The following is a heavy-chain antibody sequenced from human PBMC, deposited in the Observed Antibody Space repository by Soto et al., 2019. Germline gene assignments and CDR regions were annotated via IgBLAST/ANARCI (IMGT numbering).Heavy chain of an antibody. CDR1: GGTFSSYA. CDR3: ASRKCISTSCYQNWFDP. J-gene: IGHJ5*02. Sequence: QVQLVQSGAEVKQPGSSVKVSCKASGGTFSSYAISWVRQAPGQGLEWMGGIIPIFGTANYAQKFQGRVTITADESKGTAYMELSSLRAEDTAVYCCASRKCISTSCYQNWFDPWGQVTLVTVSS. V-gene: IGHV1-69*01. CDR2: IIPIFGTA. D-gene: IGHD2-2*01.